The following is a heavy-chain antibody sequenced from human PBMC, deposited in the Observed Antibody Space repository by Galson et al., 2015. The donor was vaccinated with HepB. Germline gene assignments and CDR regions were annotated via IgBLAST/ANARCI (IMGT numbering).Heavy chain of an antibody. D-gene: IGHD3-9*01. CDR2: INPSGGST. CDR1: GYTFTYRY. J-gene: IGHJ6*02. Sequence: SVKVSCKASGYTFTYRYLHWVRQAPGQGLEWMGIINPSGGSTSYAQKFQGRVTMTRDTSTSTVYMELSSLRSEDTAVYYCAREYYDILTGYSLPGPRPYGMDVWGQGTTVTVSS. V-gene: IGHV1-46*01. CDR3: AREYYDILTGYSLPGPRPYGMDV.